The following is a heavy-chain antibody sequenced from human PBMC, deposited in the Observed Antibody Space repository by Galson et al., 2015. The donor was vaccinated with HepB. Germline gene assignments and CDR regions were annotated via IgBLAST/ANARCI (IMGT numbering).Heavy chain of an antibody. CDR2: INWNRGSP. V-gene: IGHV3-20*04. Sequence: SLRLSCAASGFNFGDYGMSWVRQAPGKGLEWVSVINWNRGSPSYADSVKGRFTISRDNAKNTLYLQTNSLRAEDTALYYFARERGSFPCHYFDSWGQGTLVTVPS. CDR1: GFNFGDYG. J-gene: IGHJ4*02. CDR3: ARERGSFPCHYFDS. D-gene: IGHD2-15*01.